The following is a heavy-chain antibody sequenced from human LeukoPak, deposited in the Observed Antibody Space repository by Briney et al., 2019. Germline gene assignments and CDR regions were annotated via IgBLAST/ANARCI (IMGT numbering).Heavy chain of an antibody. J-gene: IGHJ6*03. V-gene: IGHV3-73*01. CDR1: GFTFSGSA. CDR3: TRQITGTPAPYYYYMDV. CDR2: IRNKANSYAT. Sequence: VGSLKLSCAASGFTFSGSAMHWVRQASGKGLEWVGGIRNKANSYATAYAASVKGRFTISRDDSKNTAYLQMNSLKTEDTAVYYCTRQITGTPAPYYYYMDVWGKGTTVTVSS. D-gene: IGHD1-20*01.